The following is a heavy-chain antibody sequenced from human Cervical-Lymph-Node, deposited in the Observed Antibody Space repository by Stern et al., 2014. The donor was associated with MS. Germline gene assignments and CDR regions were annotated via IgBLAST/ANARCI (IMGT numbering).Heavy chain of an antibody. CDR1: GYSFTIYY. J-gene: IGHJ4*02. CDR2: IYPYDSDT. V-gene: IGHV5-51*01. CDR3: ARHVQGFDY. Sequence: VQLVQSGAEVKKPGESLKISCKLSGYSFTIYYIAWVRQMPGKGLEWMVVIYPYDSDTTYSPSFRGQVTSSANKSITAAYLQWSSLRASDAAMYYCARHVQGFDYWGQGTLVTVSS.